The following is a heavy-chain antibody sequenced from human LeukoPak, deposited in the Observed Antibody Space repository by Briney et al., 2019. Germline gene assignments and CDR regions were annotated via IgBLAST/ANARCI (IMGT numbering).Heavy chain of an antibody. CDR3: ARHSGVATIDYFDY. CDR1: GGTFSSYA. D-gene: IGHD5-12*01. V-gene: IGHV1-69*01. Sequence: SVKVSCKASGGTFSSYAISWVRQAPGQGLEWMGGIIPSFGTANYAQKFQGRVTITADESTSTAYMELSSLRSEDTAVYYCARHSGVATIDYFDYWGQGTLVTVSS. CDR2: IIPSFGTA. J-gene: IGHJ4*02.